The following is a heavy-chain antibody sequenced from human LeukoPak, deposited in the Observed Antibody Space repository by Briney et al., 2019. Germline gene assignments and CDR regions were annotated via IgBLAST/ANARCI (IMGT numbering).Heavy chain of an antibody. J-gene: IGHJ4*02. CDR1: GFTLDSHG. CDR2: ISYDGSNK. Sequence: GGSLRLSCAASGFTLDSHGMHWVRQAPGKGLEWVAVISYDGSNKYYADSVKGRFTISRDNSKNTLYLQMNSLRAEDTAVYYCVRQNLEMATMTFDYWGQGTLVTVSS. D-gene: IGHD5-24*01. V-gene: IGHV3-30*03. CDR3: VRQNLEMATMTFDY.